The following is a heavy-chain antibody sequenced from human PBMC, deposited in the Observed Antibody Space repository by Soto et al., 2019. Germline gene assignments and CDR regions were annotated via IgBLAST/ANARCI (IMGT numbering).Heavy chain of an antibody. D-gene: IGHD3-22*01. CDR3: ARATFIRKGYYDATDYYYFDY. CDR2: IYYSGST. CDR1: GGSISSGGFS. Sequence: QLQLQESGSGLVKPSQTLSLTCAVSGGSISSGGFSWSWIRQSPGKGLELIGYIYYSGSTYYNPSLKSRVTISVDRSKNEFSLRLRSVTAADTAVYYCARATFIRKGYYDATDYYYFDYWGQGTLVTVSS. V-gene: IGHV4-30-2*06. J-gene: IGHJ4*02.